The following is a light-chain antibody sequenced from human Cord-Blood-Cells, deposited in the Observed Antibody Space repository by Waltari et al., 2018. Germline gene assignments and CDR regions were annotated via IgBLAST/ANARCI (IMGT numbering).Light chain of an antibody. CDR3: CSYAGSSTLV. CDR2: EGS. CDR1: SSDVGSYNL. J-gene: IGLJ3*02. V-gene: IGLV2-23*01. Sequence: QSALTQPASVSGSPGQSITISCTGTSSDVGSYNLVSWYQQHPGKAPKLMIYEGSKRPSGVSNRFSGDKSGNTASLTISGLQAEDEADYYCCSYAGSSTLVFGGGTKLTVL.